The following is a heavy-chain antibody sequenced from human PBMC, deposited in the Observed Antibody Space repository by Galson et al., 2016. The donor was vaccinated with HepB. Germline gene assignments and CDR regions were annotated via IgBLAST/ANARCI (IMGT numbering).Heavy chain of an antibody. CDR1: GGSFSDYY. V-gene: IGHV4-34*01. Sequence: TLFLTCAVYGGSFSDYYWSWIRQPPGKGPEWIGEINHSGSADYNPSLMSRVTISVDTSKNQFSLKLTSVTAADTAVYYCASTRIQIWLRPFDDWGQGTLVTVSS. CDR2: INHSGSA. J-gene: IGHJ4*02. D-gene: IGHD5-18*01. CDR3: ASTRIQIWLRPFDD.